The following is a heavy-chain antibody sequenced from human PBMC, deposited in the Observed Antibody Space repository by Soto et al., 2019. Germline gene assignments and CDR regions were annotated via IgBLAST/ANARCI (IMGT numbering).Heavy chain of an antibody. CDR1: GGTFSSYT. D-gene: IGHD3-22*01. CDR2: IIPILGIA. CDR3: ARDGDYYDSSGSSGMDV. Sequence: QVQLVQSGAEVKKPGSSVKVSCKASGGTFSSYTISLVRQAPGQGLEWMGRIIPILGIANYAQKFQGRVTITADKSTSTAYMELSSLGSEDTAVYYCARDGDYYDSSGSSGMDVWGQGTTVTVSS. V-gene: IGHV1-69*08. J-gene: IGHJ6*02.